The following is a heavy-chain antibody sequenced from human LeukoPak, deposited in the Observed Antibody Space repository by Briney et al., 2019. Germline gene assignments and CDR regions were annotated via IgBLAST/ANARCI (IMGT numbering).Heavy chain of an antibody. CDR1: GGTFSSYT. D-gene: IGHD1-26*01. CDR3: ASLVSGSLLDY. J-gene: IGHJ4*02. CDR2: IIPILGIA. V-gene: IGHV1-69*02. Sequence: GPSVKVSCKASGGTFSSYTISWVRQAPGQGLEWMGRIIPILGIANYAQKFQGRVTITADKSTSTAYMELSSLRSEDTAVYYCASLVSGSLLDYWGQGTLVTVSS.